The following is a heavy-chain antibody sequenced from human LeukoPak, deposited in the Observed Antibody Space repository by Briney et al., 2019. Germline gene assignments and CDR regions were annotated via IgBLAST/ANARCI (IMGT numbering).Heavy chain of an antibody. J-gene: IGHJ6*02. CDR1: GYSFTTYW. Sequence: GESLKISCKGSGYSFTTYWIGWVRQMPGKGLEWMGIIYPGDSDTRYSPSFQGRVTISADKSISTAYLQWSGLKASDTAMYYCARHDTSGFYRYYYGMDVWGQGTTVTVSS. V-gene: IGHV5-51*01. CDR3: ARHDTSGFYRYYYGMDV. D-gene: IGHD3-22*01. CDR2: IYPGDSDT.